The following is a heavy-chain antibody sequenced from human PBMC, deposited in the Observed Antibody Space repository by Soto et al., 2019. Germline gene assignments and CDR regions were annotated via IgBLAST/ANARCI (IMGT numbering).Heavy chain of an antibody. CDR3: ARGIEGWYQGRYYYGMDV. J-gene: IGHJ6*02. D-gene: IGHD6-19*01. Sequence: QVQLQESGPGLVKPSETLSLTCTVSGGSVSSGSYYWSWIRQPPGKGLEWIGYIYYSGSTNSNPSLKSRVTISLDASKNQFPRKLSSVTAADTAVYYCARGIEGWYQGRYYYGMDVWGQGTTVTVSS. CDR1: GGSVSSGSYY. V-gene: IGHV4-61*01. CDR2: IYYSGST.